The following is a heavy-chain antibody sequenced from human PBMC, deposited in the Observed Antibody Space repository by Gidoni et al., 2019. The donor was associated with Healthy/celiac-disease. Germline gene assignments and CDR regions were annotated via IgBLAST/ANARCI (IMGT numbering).Heavy chain of an antibody. CDR2: INAGNGNT. CDR1: GYTFTSYA. CDR3: ARDLRSGWDNVRYYYYGMDV. D-gene: IGHD6-19*01. Sequence: VPLVQSGATVKKPGASVEVSCKASGYTFTSYAMHWVRQAPGQRLEWMGWINAGNGNTKYSQKFQGRVTITRDTAASTAYMVLSSLRSEDTAVYDCARDLRSGWDNVRYYYYGMDVWGQGTTVTVSS. V-gene: IGHV1-3*01. J-gene: IGHJ6*02.